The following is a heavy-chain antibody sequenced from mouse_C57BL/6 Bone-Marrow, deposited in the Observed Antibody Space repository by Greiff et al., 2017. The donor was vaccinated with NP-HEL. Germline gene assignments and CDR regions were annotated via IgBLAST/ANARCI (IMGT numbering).Heavy chain of an antibody. J-gene: IGHJ1*03. V-gene: IGHV15-2*01. Sequence: QVQLQQSGSELRSPGSSVKLSCKDFDSEVFPIAYMSWVRQKPGHGFEWIGGILPSIGRTIYGEKFEDKATLDADTLSNTAYLELNSLTSEDSAIYYCARRSYYGSSYLYWYFDVWGTGTTVTVSS. D-gene: IGHD1-1*01. CDR1: DSEVFPIAY. CDR2: ILPSIGRT. CDR3: ARRSYYGSSYLYWYFDV.